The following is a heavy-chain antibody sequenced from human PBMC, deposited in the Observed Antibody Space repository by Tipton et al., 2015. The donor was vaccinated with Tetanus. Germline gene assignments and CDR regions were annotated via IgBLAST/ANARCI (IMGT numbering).Heavy chain of an antibody. Sequence: LRLSCAVYGGTFNNYFWTWIRQPPGKGLEWIGEINYDGSTNYSPSLKSRVTLSLDTTKKQVSLKLSSVTAADTAVYYCARIYDFWSGYYSDHWGQGTLVTVSS. J-gene: IGHJ4*02. D-gene: IGHD3-3*01. CDR3: ARIYDFWSGYYSDH. V-gene: IGHV4-34*01. CDR2: INYDGST. CDR1: GGTFNNYF.